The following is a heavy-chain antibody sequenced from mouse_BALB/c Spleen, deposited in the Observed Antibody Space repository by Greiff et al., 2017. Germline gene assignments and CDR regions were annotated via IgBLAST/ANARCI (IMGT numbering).Heavy chain of an antibody. CDR1: GYAFSSYW. V-gene: IGHV1-80*01. CDR2: IYPGDGDT. J-gene: IGHJ4*01. Sequence: QVQRQQSGAELVRPGSSVKISCKASGYAFSSYWMNWVKQRPGQGLEWIGQIYPGDGDTNYNGKFKGKATLTADKSSSTAYMQLSSLTSEDSAVYFCARRNYYGSSSYAMDYWGQGTSVTVSS. CDR3: ARRNYYGSSSYAMDY. D-gene: IGHD1-1*01.